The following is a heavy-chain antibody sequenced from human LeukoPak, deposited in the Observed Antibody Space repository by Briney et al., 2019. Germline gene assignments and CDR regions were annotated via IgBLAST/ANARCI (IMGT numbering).Heavy chain of an antibody. CDR1: SGSISRYY. CDR3: ARKSVAVRDAFDI. J-gene: IGHJ3*02. CDR2: VFYTGST. D-gene: IGHD6-19*01. Sequence: SETLSLTCTVSSGSISRYYWSWIRRPPGKGLDWIVYVFYTGSTYYNPSLQSRVTIPVDTSKNQFSLKLNSVTAADTAMYYCARKSVAVRDAFDIWGQGTVVTVSS. V-gene: IGHV4-59*01.